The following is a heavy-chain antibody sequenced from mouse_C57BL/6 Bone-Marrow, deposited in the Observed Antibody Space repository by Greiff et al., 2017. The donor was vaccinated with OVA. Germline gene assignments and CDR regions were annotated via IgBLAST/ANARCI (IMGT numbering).Heavy chain of an antibody. Sequence: DVQLVESGAELVRPGASVKLSCTASGFNIKDDYMHWVKQRPEQGLEWIGWIDPENGDTEYASKFQGKATITADTSSNTAYLQLSSLTSEDTAVYYCTLLLFAYWGQGTLVTVSA. CDR1: GFNIKDDY. D-gene: IGHD1-1*01. CDR3: TLLLFAY. J-gene: IGHJ3*01. V-gene: IGHV14-4*01. CDR2: IDPENGDT.